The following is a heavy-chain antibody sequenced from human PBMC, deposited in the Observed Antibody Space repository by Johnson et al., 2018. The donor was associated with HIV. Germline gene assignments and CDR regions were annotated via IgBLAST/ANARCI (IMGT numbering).Heavy chain of an antibody. CDR3: AKDKFMFLDNPVDAFDV. CDR1: GFTFDDYA. D-gene: IGHD3/OR15-3a*01. V-gene: IGHV3-9*01. CDR2: ISWNSGSI. J-gene: IGHJ3*01. Sequence: VYLVESGGGLVQPGRSLRLSCAASGFTFDDYAMHWVRQAPGKGLEWVSGISWNSGSIGYADSVKGRFTISRDNAKNSLYLQMNSLRAEDTALYYCAKDKFMFLDNPVDAFDVWGQGTMVTVCS.